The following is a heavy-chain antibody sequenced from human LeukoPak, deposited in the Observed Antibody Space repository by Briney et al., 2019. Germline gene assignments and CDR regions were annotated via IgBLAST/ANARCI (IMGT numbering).Heavy chain of an antibody. Sequence: PGGSLRLSCAASGFTFSSYWMSWVRQAPGEGLEWVAKINQDGTEKAYVDSVRGRFTISRDNAKNSLFLQMNGLRAEDTAVYYCARGPLIAAAGTWWGQGTLVTVSS. CDR2: INQDGTEK. J-gene: IGHJ4*02. CDR3: ARGPLIAAAGTW. CDR1: GFTFSSYW. V-gene: IGHV3-7*03. D-gene: IGHD6-13*01.